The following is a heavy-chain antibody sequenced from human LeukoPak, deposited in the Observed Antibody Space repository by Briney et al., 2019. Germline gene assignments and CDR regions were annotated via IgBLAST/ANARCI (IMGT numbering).Heavy chain of an antibody. CDR2: ILYDGNNK. J-gene: IGHJ4*02. CDR3: AKECHLSGTIDY. D-gene: IGHD1-26*01. Sequence: PAGSLTLTCAVSGFTFSDACMDWVRQAPGKGLEWVEFILYDGNNKYYADSVKGRFTISRANSKNTLYLQLNSLRAEDPAVYYCAKECHLSGTIDYWGQGTLVTVSS. V-gene: IGHV3-30*02. CDR1: GFTFSDAC.